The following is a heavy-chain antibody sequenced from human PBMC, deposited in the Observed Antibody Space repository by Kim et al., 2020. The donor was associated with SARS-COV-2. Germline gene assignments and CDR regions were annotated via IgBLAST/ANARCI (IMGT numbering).Heavy chain of an antibody. CDR2: ISSSGSTI. CDR1: GFTFSDYY. V-gene: IGHV3-11*04. Sequence: GGSLRLSCAASGFTFSDYYMSWIRQAPGKGLEWVSYISSSGSTIYYADSVKGRFTISRDNAKNSLYLQMNSLRAEDTAVYDCARDPGVYVWGSPPPLDYWGQGTLGTVSS. CDR3: ARDPGVYVWGSPPPLDY. J-gene: IGHJ4*02. D-gene: IGHD3-16*01.